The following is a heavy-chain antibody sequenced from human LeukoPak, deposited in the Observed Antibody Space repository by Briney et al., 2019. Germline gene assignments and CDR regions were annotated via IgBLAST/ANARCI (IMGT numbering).Heavy chain of an antibody. V-gene: IGHV4-30-2*01. CDR2: IYHSGST. CDR3: ARGVDGDPLDY. D-gene: IGHD4-17*01. CDR1: GGSISSGGYS. Sequence: SQTLSPTCAVSGGSISSGGYSWSWIRQPPGKGLEWIGYIYHSGSTYYDPSLKSRVTISVDRSKNQFSLKLSSVTAADTAVYYCARGVDGDPLDYWGQGTLVTVSS. J-gene: IGHJ4*02.